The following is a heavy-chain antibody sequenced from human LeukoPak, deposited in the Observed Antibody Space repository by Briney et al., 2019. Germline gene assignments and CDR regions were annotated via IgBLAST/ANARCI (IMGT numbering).Heavy chain of an antibody. Sequence: GGSLRLSCAASGFTFSSYAMSWVRQAPGKGLEWVSAISGSGGSTYYADSVKGRFTISRDNSKNTLYLQMNSLRAEDTAVYYCAKRDVVVVAATVNEDYWGQGTLVTVSS. CDR2: ISGSGGST. CDR1: GFTFSSYA. J-gene: IGHJ4*02. CDR3: AKRDVVVVAATVNEDY. D-gene: IGHD2-15*01. V-gene: IGHV3-23*01.